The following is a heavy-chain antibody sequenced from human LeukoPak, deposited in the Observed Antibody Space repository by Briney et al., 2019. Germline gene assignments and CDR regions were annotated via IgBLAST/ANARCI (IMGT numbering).Heavy chain of an antibody. D-gene: IGHD3-10*01. J-gene: IGHJ4*02. Sequence: GGSLRLSCAASGFTFSSYAMSWVRQAPGKGLEWVSAISGSGGSTYYADSVKGRFTISRDNSKNTLYLQVNSLRAEDTAVYYCASLRITMVRGPLGYFDYWGQGTLVTVSS. CDR2: ISGSGGST. CDR3: ASLRITMVRGPLGYFDY. V-gene: IGHV3-23*01. CDR1: GFTFSSYA.